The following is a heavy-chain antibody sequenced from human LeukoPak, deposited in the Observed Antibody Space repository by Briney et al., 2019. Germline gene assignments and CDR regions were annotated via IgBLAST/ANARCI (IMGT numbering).Heavy chain of an antibody. CDR2: MWSDGINQ. V-gene: IGHV3-33*01. CDR1: GFIFSSYG. Sequence: PGRSLRLSCAASGFIFSSYGMHWVRQAPGKGLEWVAFMWSDGINQYYADSVKGRFAISRDNSKNTLYLQMNSLRAEDTAVYYCARDMGSLGFDYWGQGTLVTVSS. CDR3: ARDMGSLGFDY. D-gene: IGHD3-10*01. J-gene: IGHJ4*02.